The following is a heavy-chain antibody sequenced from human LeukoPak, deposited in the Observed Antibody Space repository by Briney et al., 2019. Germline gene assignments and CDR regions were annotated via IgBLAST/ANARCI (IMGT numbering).Heavy chain of an antibody. V-gene: IGHV4-39*07. CDR3: ARGRAVDYEDY. J-gene: IGHJ4*02. Sequence: SETLSLTCTVSGGSISSGSYYWGWIRQPPGKGLEWIGSIYYSGSTYYNPSLKSRVTISVDTSKNQFSLKLSSVTAADTAVYYCARGRAVDYEDYWGQGTLVTVSS. CDR1: GGSISSGSYY. CDR2: IYYSGST. D-gene: IGHD4-17*01.